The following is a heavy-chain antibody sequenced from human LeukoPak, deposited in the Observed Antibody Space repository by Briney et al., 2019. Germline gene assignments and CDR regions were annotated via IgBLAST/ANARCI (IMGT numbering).Heavy chain of an antibody. CDR1: GYTFTGYY. V-gene: IGHV1-2*05. J-gene: IGHJ4*02. CDR3: ARDFFNYGGND. Sequence: ASVKVSCKASGYTFTGYYMHWVRQAPGQGLEWMGRINPNSGGTNYAQKFQGRVTMTRDTYISTAYMELSRLRSDDTDVYSCARDFFNYGGNDWGQGTLVTVSS. CDR2: INPNSGGT. D-gene: IGHD4-23*01.